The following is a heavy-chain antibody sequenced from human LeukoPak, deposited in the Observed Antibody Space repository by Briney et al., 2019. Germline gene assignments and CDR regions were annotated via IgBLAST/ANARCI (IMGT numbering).Heavy chain of an antibody. J-gene: IGHJ5*02. D-gene: IGHD3-10*01. CDR2: IYYSGST. CDR3: ARGLRKTYYYGSGSLMNWFDP. V-gene: IGHV4-59*12. CDR1: GGSISSYY. Sequence: SETLSLTCTVSGGSISSYYWSWIRQPPGKGLEWIGYIYYSGSTNYNPSLKSRVTISVDTSKNQFSLKLSSVTAADTAVYYCARGLRKTYYYGSGSLMNWFDPWGQGTLVTVSS.